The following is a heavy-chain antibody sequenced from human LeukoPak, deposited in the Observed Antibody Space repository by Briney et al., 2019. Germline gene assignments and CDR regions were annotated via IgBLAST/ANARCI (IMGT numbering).Heavy chain of an antibody. J-gene: IGHJ4*02. Sequence: VASVKVSCKASGYTFTGYYMHWVRQAPGQGLEWMGWINPNSGGTNYAQKFQGRVTMTRDTSISTAYMELSRLRYDDTAVYYCARFYDSSGYYYRGYWGQGTLVTVSS. D-gene: IGHD3-22*01. CDR2: INPNSGGT. V-gene: IGHV1-2*02. CDR3: ARFYDSSGYYYRGY. CDR1: GYTFTGYY.